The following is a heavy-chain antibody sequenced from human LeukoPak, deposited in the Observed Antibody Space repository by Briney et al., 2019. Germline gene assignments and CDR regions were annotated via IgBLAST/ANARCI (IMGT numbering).Heavy chain of an antibody. CDR3: ARERIAAAGTVFDY. Sequence: SETLSLTCTVSGGSLSRGGYYWSWIRQHPGKGLEWIGYIYYSGSTYYNPSLKSRVTISVDTSKNQFSLKLSSGTAADTAVYYWARERIAAAGTVFDYWGQGTLVTVSS. CDR1: GGSLSRGGYY. D-gene: IGHD6-13*01. J-gene: IGHJ4*02. V-gene: IGHV4-31*03. CDR2: IYYSGST.